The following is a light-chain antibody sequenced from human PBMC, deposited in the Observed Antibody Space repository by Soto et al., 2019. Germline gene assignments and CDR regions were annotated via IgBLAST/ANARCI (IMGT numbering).Light chain of an antibody. Sequence: DLQMTQSPSTLSASVGDRVTITCRASQSISSWLAWYQQKPGKAPKLLIYDASSLESGVPSRFSGSGSGTEFTLTISSLQPDDFATYYCQQYTTFGQGTKLEIK. CDR2: DAS. CDR3: QQYTT. J-gene: IGKJ2*01. V-gene: IGKV1-5*01. CDR1: QSISSW.